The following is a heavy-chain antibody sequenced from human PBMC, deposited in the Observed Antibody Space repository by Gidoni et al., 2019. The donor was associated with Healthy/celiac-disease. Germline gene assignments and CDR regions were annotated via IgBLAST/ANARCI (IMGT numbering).Heavy chain of an antibody. J-gene: IGHJ6*02. Sequence: QLKLVQSGPEFKKPGASVTVSCKASGYTFSGYRIRWVRQGPGHGREWMGWITTYNGNTNYAQKFQGRVTMTTDRSTSTAYMELRSLTSDETAVYYCARADCTNGVCYPPNYYYGVDVWGQGTTVTVSS. CDR1: GYTFSGYR. CDR3: ARADCTNGVCYPPNYYYGVDV. V-gene: IGHV1-18*01. CDR2: ITTYNGNT. D-gene: IGHD2-8*01.